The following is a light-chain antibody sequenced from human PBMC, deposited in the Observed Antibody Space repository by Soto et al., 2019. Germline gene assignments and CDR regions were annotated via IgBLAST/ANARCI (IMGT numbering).Light chain of an antibody. V-gene: IGKV3-20*01. Sequence: EIVLTQSPGTLSLSPGERATLSCRASQSVSSSYLAWYQQKPGQATRLLIYGASSRATGIPDRFSGSGSGTDFTLTISRLEPEDFAVYYCQQYGSSPERPFGQGTKLEIK. J-gene: IGKJ2*01. CDR2: GAS. CDR3: QQYGSSPERP. CDR1: QSVSSSY.